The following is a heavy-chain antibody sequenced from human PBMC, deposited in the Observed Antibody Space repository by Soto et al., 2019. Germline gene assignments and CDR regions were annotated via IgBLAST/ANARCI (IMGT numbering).Heavy chain of an antibody. CDR2: IGGSGGST. V-gene: IGHV3-23*01. J-gene: IGHJ4*02. CDR3: AKEGDFWSGYPTHYFDY. Sequence: PGGSLRLSCAASGFTFSRYAMNWVRQAPGKGLEWVSVIGGSGGSTLYTDSVKGRFTISRDSSKSTLYLQMNSLRAEDTAVYYCAKEGDFWSGYPTHYFDYWGQGTLVTVSS. D-gene: IGHD3-3*01. CDR1: GFTFSRYA.